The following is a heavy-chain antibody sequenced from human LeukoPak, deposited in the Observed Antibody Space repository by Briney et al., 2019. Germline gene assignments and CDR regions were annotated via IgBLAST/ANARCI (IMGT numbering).Heavy chain of an antibody. CDR2: ISGSGGST. CDR1: GFTFSSYA. J-gene: IGHJ6*02. D-gene: IGHD2-15*01. V-gene: IGHV3-23*01. Sequence: GGSLRLSCAASGFTFSSYAMSWVRQAPGKGLEWVSAISGSGGSTYYADSVKGRFTISRDNSKNTLYLQMNSLRAEDTAVYYCARDGSKPYCSGGSCPHNGMDVWGQGTTVTVSS. CDR3: ARDGSKPYCSGGSCPHNGMDV.